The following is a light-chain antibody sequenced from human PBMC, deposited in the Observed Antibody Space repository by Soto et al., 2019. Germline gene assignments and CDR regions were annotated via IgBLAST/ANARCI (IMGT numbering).Light chain of an antibody. CDR2: DAS. Sequence: DIQLTQSPFSLFASVGDGVTITCQAGRGLGKFLNWFQQKSGEAPKLLIYDASHLESGVPVRFSGSGSGAAFTLTISSLQPEDFATYYCQQYDSPPPTFGGGTKVDMK. CDR3: QQYDSPPPT. J-gene: IGKJ4*01. CDR1: RGLGKF. V-gene: IGKV1-33*01.